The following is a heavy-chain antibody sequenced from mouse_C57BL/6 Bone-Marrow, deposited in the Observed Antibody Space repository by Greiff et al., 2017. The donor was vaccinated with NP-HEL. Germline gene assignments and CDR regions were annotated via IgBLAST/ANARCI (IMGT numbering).Heavy chain of an antibody. CDR1: GFSFTSYG. V-gene: IGHV2-9*01. CDR2: IWGGGST. J-gene: IGHJ3*01. D-gene: IGHD2-4*01. CDR3: AKLYYDYGGWFAY. Sequence: QVQLKESGPGLVAPSQSLSITCTASGFSFTSYGVDWVRQPPGKGLEWLGVIWGGGSTNYNSALMSRLSISKDNSKSQVFLKMNSLRTDDTAMYYCAKLYYDYGGWFAYWGQGTLVTVSA.